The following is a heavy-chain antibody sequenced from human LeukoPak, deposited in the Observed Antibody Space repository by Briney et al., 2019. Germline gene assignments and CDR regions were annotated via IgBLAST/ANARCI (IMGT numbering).Heavy chain of an antibody. V-gene: IGHV4-34*01. D-gene: IGHD6-13*01. CDR2: INHSGST. CDR1: GGSFSGYY. CDR3: ARGSSSWYRNYYYYYGMDV. Sequence: SETLSPTCAVYGGSFSGYYWSWIRQPPGKGLEWIGEINHSGSTNYNPSLKSRVTISVDTSKNQFSLKLSSVTAADTAVYYCARGSSSWYRNYYYYYGMDVWGKGTTVTASS. J-gene: IGHJ6*04.